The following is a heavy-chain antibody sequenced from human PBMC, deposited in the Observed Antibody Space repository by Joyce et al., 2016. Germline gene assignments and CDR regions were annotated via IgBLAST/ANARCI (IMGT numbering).Heavy chain of an antibody. J-gene: IGHJ3*01. CDR3: ARGERGYSYGRDAFDV. Sequence: QVRLVQSGPEVTKPGASVRVSCRASGYSFISYYIHWVRQAPGQGPEWMGGINTNRGGTNFAQKLQGRVTLTRDMSINTAYMELRGLRSADRAVYYCARGERGYSYGRDAFDVWGQGTVVTVSS. D-gene: IGHD5-18*01. CDR1: GYSFISYY. V-gene: IGHV1-2*02. CDR2: INTNRGGT.